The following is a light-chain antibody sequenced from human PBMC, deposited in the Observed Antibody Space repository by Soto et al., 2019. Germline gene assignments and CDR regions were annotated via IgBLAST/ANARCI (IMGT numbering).Light chain of an antibody. Sequence: QSVLTQPPSASATPGQRVTISCFGSNSNIGSYTVNWYRQHPGTAPKLLIYSSNQRPSGVPDRFSASKSGTSASLAISGLQSADDADYYCAAWDDSLNGVAFGGGTKLTVL. CDR3: AAWDDSLNGVA. CDR2: SSN. CDR1: NSNIGSYT. J-gene: IGLJ2*01. V-gene: IGLV1-44*01.